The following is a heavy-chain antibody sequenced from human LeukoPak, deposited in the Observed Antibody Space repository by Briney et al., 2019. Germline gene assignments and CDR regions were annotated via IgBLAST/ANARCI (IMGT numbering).Heavy chain of an antibody. D-gene: IGHD3-16*01. CDR2: IYYSGST. V-gene: IGHV4-61*05. J-gene: IGHJ6*02. Sequence: PSETLSLTCTVSGGSISSSSYYWSWIRQPPGKGLEWIGYIYYSGSTNYNPSLKSRVTISVDTSKNQFSLKLSSVTAADTAVYYCARLYHDYVWGSSSYYYGMDVWGQGTTVTVSS. CDR3: ARLYHDYVWGSSSYYYGMDV. CDR1: GGSISSSSYY.